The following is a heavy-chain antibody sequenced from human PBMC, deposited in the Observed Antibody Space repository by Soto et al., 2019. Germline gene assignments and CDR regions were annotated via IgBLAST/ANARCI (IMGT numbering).Heavy chain of an antibody. CDR3: ARGGSSWSAEYYQH. J-gene: IGHJ1*01. Sequence: QVRLVQSGAEVKKPGASVKGSCKASGYIFTNYGISWVRQAPGQGPEWMGWISGYNGNTKYAQTVQGRVTTTTDTSTSTAYMELRSLRSDDTAVYYCARGGSSWSAEYYQHWGQGTLVVVSS. CDR1: GYIFTNYG. V-gene: IGHV1-18*01. CDR2: ISGYNGNT. D-gene: IGHD6-13*01.